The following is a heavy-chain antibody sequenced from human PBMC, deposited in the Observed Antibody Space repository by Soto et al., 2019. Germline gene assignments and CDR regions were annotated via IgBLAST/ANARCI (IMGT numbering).Heavy chain of an antibody. CDR1: GFTFNHYA. CDR2: VSGRGGST. D-gene: IGHD4-17*01. V-gene: IGHV3-23*01. Sequence: VHLLESGGGLVQPGGSLRLACTASGFTFNHYAMSWVRQAPGKGLEWVSAVSGRGGSTKYADSVKGRFIISRDNSNSTLYLQMDSLRGEDTAVYYCAKDYTVTTSLYFYYYAFDVWGQGTTVTVSS. J-gene: IGHJ6*02. CDR3: AKDYTVTTSLYFYYYAFDV.